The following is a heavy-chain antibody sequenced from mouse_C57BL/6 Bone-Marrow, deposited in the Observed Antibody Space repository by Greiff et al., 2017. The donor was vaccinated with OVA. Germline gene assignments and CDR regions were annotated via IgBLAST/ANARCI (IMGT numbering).Heavy chain of an antibody. CDR3: AKSSYDYDRYYFDY. CDR1: GYAFSSSW. Sequence: LVESGPELVKPGASVKISCTASGYAFSSSWMNWVKQTPGKGLEWIGRIYPGDGDTNYNGKFKGKTTLAADKSSSTAYMQLSSLTSKDSSVYFCAKSSYDYDRYYFDYWGQGTTLTVSS. CDR2: IYPGDGDT. J-gene: IGHJ2*01. D-gene: IGHD2-4*01. V-gene: IGHV1-82*01.